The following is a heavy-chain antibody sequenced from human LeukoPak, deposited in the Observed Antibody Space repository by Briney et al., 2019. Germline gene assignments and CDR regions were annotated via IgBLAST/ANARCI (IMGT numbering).Heavy chain of an antibody. V-gene: IGHV3-43D*03. D-gene: IGHD3-22*01. J-gene: IGHJ4*02. CDR3: AKDTGYYYDSSVVDY. CDR2: ISWDGGDT. CDR1: GFTFDDYA. Sequence: GGSLRLSCAASGFTFDDYAMHWVRQAPGKGLEWVSLISWDGGDTYYADSVKGRFTISRDNSKNSLYLQMNSLGAEDTALYYCAKDTGYYYDSSVVDYWGQGTLVTVSS.